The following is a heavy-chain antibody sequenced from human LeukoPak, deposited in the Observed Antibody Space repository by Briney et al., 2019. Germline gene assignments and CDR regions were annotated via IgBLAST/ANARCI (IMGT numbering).Heavy chain of an antibody. CDR3: AKDWPIVPAASWVPFDY. Sequence: HPGGSLRLSCAASGFTVSNSYMSWVRQTPGKGLEWISVIYGEGSGGSTYYAESMKGRFTISRDNSKNTLYLQMNSLRAEDTAVYYCAKDWPIVPAASWVPFDYWGQGTLVTVSS. CDR2: IYGEGSGGST. J-gene: IGHJ4*02. V-gene: IGHV3-53*01. D-gene: IGHD2-2*01. CDR1: GFTVSNSY.